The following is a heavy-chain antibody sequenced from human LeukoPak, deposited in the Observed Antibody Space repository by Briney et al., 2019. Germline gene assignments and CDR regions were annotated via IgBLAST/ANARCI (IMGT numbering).Heavy chain of an antibody. J-gene: IGHJ4*02. D-gene: IGHD3-22*01. CDR3: ARGPPTDYYDSSGFYYVFDY. CDR2: INRSGST. Sequence: SETLSLTCAVYGGSFSGYYWSWIRQPPGKGLEWIGDINRSGSTNYNPSLKSRVTISVDTSKNQFSLKLSSVTAADTAVYFCARGPPTDYYDSSGFYYVFDYWGQGTLVTVSS. CDR1: GGSFSGYY. V-gene: IGHV4-34*01.